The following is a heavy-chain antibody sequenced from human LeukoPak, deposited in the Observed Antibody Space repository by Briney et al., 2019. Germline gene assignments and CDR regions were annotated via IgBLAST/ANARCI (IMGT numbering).Heavy chain of an antibody. Sequence: GGSLRLSCAASGFTFSNAWMSWVRQAPGKGLEWVGRIKSKTDGGTTDYAAPVKGRFTISRDDSKNTLYLQMNSLKTEDTAVYYCTTDVWYSSGWYWETDYYGMDVWGQGTTVTVSS. CDR3: TTDVWYSSGWYWETDYYGMDV. V-gene: IGHV3-15*01. J-gene: IGHJ6*02. CDR1: GFTFSNAW. D-gene: IGHD6-19*01. CDR2: IKSKTDGGTT.